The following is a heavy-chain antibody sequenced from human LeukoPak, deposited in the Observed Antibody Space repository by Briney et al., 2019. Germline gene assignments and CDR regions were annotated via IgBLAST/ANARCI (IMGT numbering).Heavy chain of an antibody. CDR2: INPNSGGT. J-gene: IGHJ4*02. CDR3: ARVRFFSAMADHYFDY. V-gene: IGHV1-2*02. Sequence: ASVKVSCKASGYTFTGYYMHWVRQAPGQGLEWMGWINPNSGGTNYAQKFQGRVTMTRDTSISTAYMELSRLRSDDTAVYYCARVRFFSAMADHYFDYWGQGTLVTVSS. CDR1: GYTFTGYY. D-gene: IGHD5-18*01.